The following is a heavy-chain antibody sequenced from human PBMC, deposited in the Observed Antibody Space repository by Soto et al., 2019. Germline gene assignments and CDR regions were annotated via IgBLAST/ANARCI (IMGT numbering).Heavy chain of an antibody. J-gene: IGHJ3*02. D-gene: IGHD6-13*01. Sequence: SETLSLTCTVSGGSISSYYWSWIRQPPGKGLEWIGYIYYSGSTNYNPSLKSRVTISVDTSKNQFSLKLSSVTAADTAVYYCARQGYSSSWYAFDIWGQGTMVTVSS. CDR2: IYYSGST. CDR3: ARQGYSSSWYAFDI. V-gene: IGHV4-59*08. CDR1: GGSISSYY.